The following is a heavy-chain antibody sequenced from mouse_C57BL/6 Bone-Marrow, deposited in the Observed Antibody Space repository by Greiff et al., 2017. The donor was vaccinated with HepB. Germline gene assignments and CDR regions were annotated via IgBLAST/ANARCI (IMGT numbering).Heavy chain of an antibody. V-gene: IGHV1-63*01. D-gene: IGHD1-1*01. Sequence: VQLQQSGAELVRPGTSVKMSCKASGYTFTNYWIGWAKQRPGHGLEWIGDIYPGGGYTNYNEKFKGKATLTADKSSSTAYMQFSSLTSEDSAVYYCAREDYYGSFFDYWGQGTTLTVSS. CDR3: AREDYYGSFFDY. CDR2: IYPGGGYT. CDR1: GYTFTNYW. J-gene: IGHJ2*01.